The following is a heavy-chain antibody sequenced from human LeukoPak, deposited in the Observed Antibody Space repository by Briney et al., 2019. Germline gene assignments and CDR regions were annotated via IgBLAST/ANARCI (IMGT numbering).Heavy chain of an antibody. J-gene: IGHJ4*02. Sequence: DSVKVSCKASGYDFINYGISWVRQAPGQGLEWMGWRSIYNGNTDYKLQGRVTMTTDTSTSTAYMELRNLRSDDTAVYYRARGGPFPSSSSSREYYLDYWGQGTLVTVSS. V-gene: IGHV1-18*01. D-gene: IGHD6-6*01. CDR2: RSIYNGNT. CDR1: GYDFINYG. CDR3: ARGGPFPSSSSSREYYLDY.